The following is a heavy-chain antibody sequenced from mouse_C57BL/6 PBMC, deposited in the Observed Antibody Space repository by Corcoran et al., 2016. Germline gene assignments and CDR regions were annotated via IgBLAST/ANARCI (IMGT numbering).Heavy chain of an antibody. CDR2: INPNNGGT. V-gene: IGHV1-26*01. CDR3: ARRGGLWYFDV. CDR1: GYTFTDYY. Sequence: EVQLQQSGPELVKPGASVKISCKASGYTFTDYYMNWVKQSHGKSLEWIGDINPNNGGTSYNQKFKGKATLTVDKSSSTAYMELRSLTSEDSAVYYCARRGGLWYFDVWGTGTTVTVSS. J-gene: IGHJ1*03.